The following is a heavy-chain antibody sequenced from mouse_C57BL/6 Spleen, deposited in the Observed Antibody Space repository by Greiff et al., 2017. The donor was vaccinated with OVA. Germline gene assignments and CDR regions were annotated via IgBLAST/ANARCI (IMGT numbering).Heavy chain of an antibody. CDR2: INPGSGGT. CDR3: ARGFTTVVANDY. D-gene: IGHD1-1*01. Sequence: QVQLKESGAELVRPGTSVKVSCEASGYAFTNYLIEWVKQRPGQGLEWIGVINPGSGGTNYNEKFKGKATLTADKSSSTAYMQLSSLTSEDSAVYFCARGFTTVVANDYWGQGTTLTVSS. V-gene: IGHV1-54*01. J-gene: IGHJ2*01. CDR1: GYAFTNYL.